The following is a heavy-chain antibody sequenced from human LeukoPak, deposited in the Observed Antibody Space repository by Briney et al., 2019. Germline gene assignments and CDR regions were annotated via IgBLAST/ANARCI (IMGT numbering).Heavy chain of an antibody. V-gene: IGHV3-21*01. Sequence: PGGSLRLSCAASGFTFSSYSMNWVRQAPGKGLEWVSSISSSSSYIYYAGSVKGRFTISRDNAKNSLYLQMNSLRAEDTAVYYCARVRAISSGWSGGDYWGQGTLVTVSS. CDR1: GFTFSSYS. D-gene: IGHD6-19*01. J-gene: IGHJ4*02. CDR2: ISSSSSYI. CDR3: ARVRAISSGWSGGDY.